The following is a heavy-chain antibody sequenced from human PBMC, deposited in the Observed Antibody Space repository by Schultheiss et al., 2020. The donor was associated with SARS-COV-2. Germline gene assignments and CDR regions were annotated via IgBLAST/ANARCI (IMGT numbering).Heavy chain of an antibody. V-gene: IGHV3-21*01. CDR3: ARDVGQWLAQDDAFDI. J-gene: IGHJ3*02. Sequence: GGSLRLSCAASGFTFSSYSMNWVRQAPGKGLEWVSSINSSSSYMYYADSVKGRFTISRDNAKNSLYLQMNSLRAEDTAVYYCARDVGQWLAQDDAFDIWGQGTMVTVSS. CDR2: INSSSSYM. D-gene: IGHD6-19*01. CDR1: GFTFSSYS.